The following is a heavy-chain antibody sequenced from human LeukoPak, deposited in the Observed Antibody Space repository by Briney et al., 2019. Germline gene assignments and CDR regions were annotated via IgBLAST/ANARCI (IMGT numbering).Heavy chain of an antibody. CDR2: INPSGGST. V-gene: IGHV1-46*01. J-gene: IGHJ6*03. D-gene: IGHD3-3*01. Sequence: GASVKVSCKASGYTFTSYYKHWVRQAPGQGLEWMGIINPSGGSTSYAQKFQGRVTMTRDTSTSTVYMELSSLRSEDTAVYYCARDALEWLPPFYYYMDVWGKGTTVTVSS. CDR1: GYTFTSYY. CDR3: ARDALEWLPPFYYYMDV.